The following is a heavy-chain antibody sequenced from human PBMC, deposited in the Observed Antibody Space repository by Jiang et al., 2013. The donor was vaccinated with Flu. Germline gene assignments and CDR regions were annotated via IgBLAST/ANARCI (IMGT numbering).Heavy chain of an antibody. Sequence: TFSGFSLSTSGVGVGWIRQPPGKALEWLALIYWDDDKRYSPSLKSRLTITKDTSKNQVVLTMTNMDPVDTATYYCAARGGRDYDSSGYRALDFDYWGQGTLVTVSS. CDR3: AARGGRDYDSSGYRALDFDY. J-gene: IGHJ4*02. CDR1: GFSLSTSGVG. CDR2: IYWDDDK. D-gene: IGHD3-22*01. V-gene: IGHV2-5*02.